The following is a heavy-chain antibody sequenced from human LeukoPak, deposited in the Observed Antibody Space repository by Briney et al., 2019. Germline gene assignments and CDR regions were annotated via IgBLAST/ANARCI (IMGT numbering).Heavy chain of an antibody. Sequence: GGSLRLSCAASGFTFSSYGMHWVRQAPGKGLEWVAVISYDGSNKYYADSVKGRFTISRDNSKNTLYLQMNSLRAEDTAVYYCAKDRSGWVFDYWGQGTLVTVSS. CDR2: ISYDGSNK. V-gene: IGHV3-30*18. J-gene: IGHJ4*02. CDR1: GFTFSSYG. CDR3: AKDRSGWVFDY. D-gene: IGHD6-19*01.